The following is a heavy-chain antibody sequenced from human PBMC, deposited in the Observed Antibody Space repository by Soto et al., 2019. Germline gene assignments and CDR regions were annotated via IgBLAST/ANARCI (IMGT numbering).Heavy chain of an antibody. J-gene: IGHJ4*02. CDR2: IYNDGNT. Sequence: EVQLVESGGGLTQPGGSLRLSCAVSGFPVSTNHVTWVRQATGKGLQWVSAIYNDGNTYYADSVKGRFTISRDNSKNTVFLQMNSLGAEATAVYYCAGYGGNSVWGQGTLVTVSS. CDR3: AGYGGNSV. CDR1: GFPVSTNH. D-gene: IGHD4-17*01. V-gene: IGHV3-53*01.